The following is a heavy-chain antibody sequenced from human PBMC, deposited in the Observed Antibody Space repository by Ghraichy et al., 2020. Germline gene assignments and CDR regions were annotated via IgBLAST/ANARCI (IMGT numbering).Heavy chain of an antibody. J-gene: IGHJ4*02. CDR1: GFTFGSNW. Sequence: GSLNISCAASGFTFGSNWMTWVRQAPGKGLEWVGNIKQDGSEKYYVGSVKGRFSISRDNAKNSLYLQMNSLRDEDTAVYYCARAVHRVGPYLDYWGQGTLVTVSS. V-gene: IGHV3-7*01. CDR3: ARAVHRVGPYLDY. D-gene: IGHD1-26*01. CDR2: IKQDGSEK.